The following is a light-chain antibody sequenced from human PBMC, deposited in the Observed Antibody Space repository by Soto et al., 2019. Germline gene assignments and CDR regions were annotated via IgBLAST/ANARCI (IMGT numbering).Light chain of an antibody. CDR1: QNINSW. Sequence: DIQMTQSPSTLSASVGDRVTITCRASQNINSWLAWYQQKPGKAPNLLIYKASSLESGVPSRFSGSGSGTEFTLTISSLQPDDFATYYCQQYNSYPWTFRQGTKVEIK. CDR3: QQYNSYPWT. V-gene: IGKV1-5*03. J-gene: IGKJ1*01. CDR2: KAS.